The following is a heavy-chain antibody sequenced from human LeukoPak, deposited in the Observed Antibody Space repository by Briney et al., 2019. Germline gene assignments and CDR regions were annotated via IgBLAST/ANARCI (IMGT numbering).Heavy chain of an antibody. J-gene: IGHJ4*02. CDR2: IKEDRSAK. Sequence: PWGSLRLSCAASGFTFSKSWMSWLRQTPEKGLEWVANIKEDRSAKYYVDSVKGRFTISRDNAKNSLYLQMNSLRAEDTAVYYCAKDGEGYYWGQGILVTVSS. V-gene: IGHV3-7*04. D-gene: IGHD3-3*01. CDR1: GFTFSKSW. CDR3: AKDGEGYY.